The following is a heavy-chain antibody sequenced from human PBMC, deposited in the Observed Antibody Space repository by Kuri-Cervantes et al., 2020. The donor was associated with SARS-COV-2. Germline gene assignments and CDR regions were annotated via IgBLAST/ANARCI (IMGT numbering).Heavy chain of an antibody. D-gene: IGHD1-26*01. V-gene: IGHV3-30-3*01. Sequence: LSLTCAASGFTFSSYAMHWVRQAPGKGLEWVAVISYDGSNKYYADSVKGRFTISRDNSKNTLYLQMNSLRAEDTAVYYCARTNSGSCFLLDYWGQGTLVTVSS. CDR2: ISYDGSNK. CDR1: GFTFSSYA. J-gene: IGHJ4*02. CDR3: ARTNSGSCFLLDY.